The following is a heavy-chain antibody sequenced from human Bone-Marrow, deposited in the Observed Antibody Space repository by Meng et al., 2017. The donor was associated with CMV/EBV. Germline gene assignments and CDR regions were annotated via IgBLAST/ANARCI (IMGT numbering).Heavy chain of an antibody. CDR2: ITSSREYI. J-gene: IGHJ4*02. V-gene: IGHV3-21*01. D-gene: IGHD6-19*01. CDR3: ARDSGAGWYFDY. Sequence: GESLKISCVASGFTFSRCSMTWVRQAPGKGLEWVSTITSSREYIYYADSVKGRFTISRDNAKNSLYLQMNSLRAEDTAVYYCARDSGAGWYFDYWGQGTLVTVSS. CDR1: GFTFSRCS.